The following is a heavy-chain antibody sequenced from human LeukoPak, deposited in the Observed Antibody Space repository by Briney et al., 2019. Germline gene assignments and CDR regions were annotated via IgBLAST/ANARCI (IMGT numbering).Heavy chain of an antibody. CDR2: INPNSGGT. V-gene: IGHV1-2*02. CDR3: ARDLAITMIVVGSNWFDP. J-gene: IGHJ5*02. Sequence: ASVKVSCKASGYTFTGYYMHWVRQAPGQGLEWMGWINPNSGGTNYAQKFQGRVTMTRDTSISTAYMELSRLRSDDTAVYYCARDLAITMIVVGSNWFDPWGQGTLVTVPS. D-gene: IGHD3-22*01. CDR1: GYTFTGYY.